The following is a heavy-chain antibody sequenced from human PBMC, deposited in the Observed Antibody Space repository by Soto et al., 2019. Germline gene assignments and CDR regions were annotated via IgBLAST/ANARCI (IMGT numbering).Heavy chain of an antibody. J-gene: IGHJ4*02. Sequence: GGSLRLSCAASGFTFSSYGMHCVRQAPGKGLEWVAVISYDGSNKYYADSVKGRFTISRDNSKNTLYPQMNSLRAEDTAVYYCAKVGGNPFDYWGQGTLVTVSS. V-gene: IGHV3-30*18. CDR3: AKVGGNPFDY. CDR1: GFTFSSYG. D-gene: IGHD2-15*01. CDR2: ISYDGSNK.